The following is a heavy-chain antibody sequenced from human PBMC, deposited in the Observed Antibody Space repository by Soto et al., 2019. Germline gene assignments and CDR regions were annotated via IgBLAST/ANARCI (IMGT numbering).Heavy chain of an antibody. V-gene: IGHV1-24*01. CDR3: ARGRGVAIPAGTPDAFDV. J-gene: IGHJ3*01. CDR2: FDPEDGET. Sequence: ASVTVSCKVSGYTLTELSMHWVRQAPGKGLEWMGGFDPEDGETIYAQKFQGRVTMTGATSTDTAYMELSSLRSEDTAVYYCARGRGVAIPAGTPDAFDVWGQGTMVTVSS. D-gene: IGHD6-13*01. CDR1: GYTLTELS.